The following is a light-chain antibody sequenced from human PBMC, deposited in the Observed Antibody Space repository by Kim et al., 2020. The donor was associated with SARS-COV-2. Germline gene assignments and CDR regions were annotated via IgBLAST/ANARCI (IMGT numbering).Light chain of an antibody. CDR2: GNS. CDR1: SSNIGAGYD. V-gene: IGLV1-40*01. J-gene: IGLJ2*01. Sequence: RVTITSTWSSSNIGAGYDVHWYQQPPGTAPKLLVYGNSNRPSGVPDRFSGSKSGTSASLAITGLQAEDEADYYCQSYDSSLSGVVFGGGTQLTVL. CDR3: QSYDSSLSGVV.